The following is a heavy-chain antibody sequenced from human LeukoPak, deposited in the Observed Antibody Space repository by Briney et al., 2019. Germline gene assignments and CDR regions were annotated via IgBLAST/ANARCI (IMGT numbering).Heavy chain of an antibody. CDR3: ARGRRLFMIFGGGFDP. Sequence: SETLSLTCTVSGGSISTDYWSWIRQPPGKGLEWIGYIYNSGSTNYNPSLKSRITISVDTSKNQFSLKLSSVTAADTAVYYCARGRRLFMIFGGGFDPWGQGTLVTVSS. CDR2: IYNSGST. D-gene: IGHD3/OR15-3a*01. J-gene: IGHJ5*02. CDR1: GGSISTDY. V-gene: IGHV4-59*01.